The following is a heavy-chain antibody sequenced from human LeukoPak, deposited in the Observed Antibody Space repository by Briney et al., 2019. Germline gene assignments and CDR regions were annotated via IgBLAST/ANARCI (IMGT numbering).Heavy chain of an antibody. CDR1: GYTFTGYY. CDR2: IYPNSGGT. J-gene: IGHJ4*02. Sequence: ASVKVSCKASGYTFTGYYMHWVRQAPGQGLEWMGRIYPNSGGTNYAQKFQGRVTMTRDTSISTAYMELSRLRSDDTAVYYCAREMYYYDSSGYYPSDYWGQGTLVTVSS. V-gene: IGHV1-2*06. D-gene: IGHD3-22*01. CDR3: AREMYYYDSSGYYPSDY.